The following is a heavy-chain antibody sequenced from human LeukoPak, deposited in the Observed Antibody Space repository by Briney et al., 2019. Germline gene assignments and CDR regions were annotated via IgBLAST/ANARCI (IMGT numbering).Heavy chain of an antibody. V-gene: IGHV3-48*03. D-gene: IGHD2-15*01. CDR2: ISSSGSTI. J-gene: IGHJ4*02. CDR3: ASGYCSGRSCYSG. Sequence: PGGSLRLSCAASGFTFSSYEMNWVRQAPGKGLEWVSYISSSGSTIYYADSVKGRFTISRDNAKNSLYLQMNSLRAEDTAVYYCASGYCSGRSCYSGWGQGTLVTVSS. CDR1: GFTFSSYE.